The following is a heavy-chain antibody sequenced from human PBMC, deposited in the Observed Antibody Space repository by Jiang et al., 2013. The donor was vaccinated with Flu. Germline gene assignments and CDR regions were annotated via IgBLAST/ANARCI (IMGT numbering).Heavy chain of an antibody. J-gene: IGHJ6*04. Sequence: GAEVKKPGESLRISCKGSGYSFTSYWISWVRQMPGKGLEWMGRIDPSDSYTNYSPSFQGHVTISADKSISTAYLQWSSLKASDTAMYYCARTFAPLYSGSYYYYYGMDVWGQRDHGHRLL. D-gene: IGHD1-26*01. CDR2: IDPSDSYT. CDR1: GYSFTSYW. V-gene: IGHV5-10-1*01. CDR3: ARTFAPLYSGSYYYYYGMDV.